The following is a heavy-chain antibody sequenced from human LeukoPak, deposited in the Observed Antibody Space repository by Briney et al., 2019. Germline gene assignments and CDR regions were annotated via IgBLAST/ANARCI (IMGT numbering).Heavy chain of an antibody. V-gene: IGHV4-59*08. CDR2: IYNSGNT. Sequence: SETLPLTCTVSGDSISSYSWSWIRQPPGKGLEWIGDIYNSGNTNYNPSLKSRVTMSVSTSKNQFSLSLSSVTAADTAVYYCARQTRYNYGPAFDFWGQGALVTVSS. CDR1: GDSISSYS. CDR3: ARQTRYNYGPAFDF. D-gene: IGHD5-18*01. J-gene: IGHJ4*02.